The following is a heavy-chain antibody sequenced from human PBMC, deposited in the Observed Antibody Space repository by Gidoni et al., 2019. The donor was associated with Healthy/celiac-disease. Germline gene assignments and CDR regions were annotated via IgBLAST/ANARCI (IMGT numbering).Heavy chain of an antibody. Sequence: QVQLQQWGAGLLTPPETLSLTCPAHGGSFSGYYWSSLRQPPGKGLEWIGEINHSGSTNYNPSLKSQVTISVDTSKNQFSLKLSSVTAADTAVYYCARFPIRYCSSTRCYTVSRDYFDYWGQGTLVTVSS. D-gene: IGHD2-2*02. V-gene: IGHV4-34*01. CDR3: ARFPIRYCSSTRCYTVSRDYFDY. CDR2: INHSGST. J-gene: IGHJ4*02. CDR1: GGSFSGYY.